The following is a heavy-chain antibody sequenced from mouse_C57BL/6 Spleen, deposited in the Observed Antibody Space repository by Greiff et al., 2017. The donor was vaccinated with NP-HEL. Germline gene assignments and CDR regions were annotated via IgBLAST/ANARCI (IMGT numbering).Heavy chain of an antibody. CDR2: INPNNGGT. V-gene: IGHV1-22*01. D-gene: IGHD1-1*01. CDR3: ANPYGSSYDYAMDY. Sequence: EVQLQQSGPELVKPGASVKMSCKASGYTFTDYNMHWVKQSHGKSLEWIGYINPNNGGTSYNQKFKGKATLTVNKSSSTAYMELRSLTSEESAVYYCANPYGSSYDYAMDYWGQGTSVTVSS. CDR1: GYTFTDYN. J-gene: IGHJ4*01.